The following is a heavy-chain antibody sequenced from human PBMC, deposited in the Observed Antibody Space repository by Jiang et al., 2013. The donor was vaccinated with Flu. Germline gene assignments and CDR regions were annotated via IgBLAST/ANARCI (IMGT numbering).Heavy chain of an antibody. Sequence: PGGSLRLSCAASGFTFSSFGMHWVRQAPGKGLEWVAGISYDESNEHYADSVKGRFTISRDNSKNTLDLQMNSLRAEDTAVYYCAKLPVGAWSGSYQDYWGQGTLVTVSS. CDR2: ISYDESNE. V-gene: IGHV3-30*18. D-gene: IGHD3-3*01. CDR3: AKLPVGAWSGSYQDY. CDR1: GFTFSSFG. J-gene: IGHJ4*02.